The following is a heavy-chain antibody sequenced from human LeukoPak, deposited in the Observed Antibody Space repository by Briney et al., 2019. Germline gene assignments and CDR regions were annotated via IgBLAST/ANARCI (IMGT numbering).Heavy chain of an antibody. J-gene: IGHJ4*02. CDR3: ARGRVVVTAQFRAGIDY. Sequence: GGSLRLSCAASGFTFSSYEMNWVRQAPGKGLEWVSYISSSGSTIYYADSVQGRFTISRDNSKNTLYVQMNSLRDEDTAVYYCARGRVVVTAQFRAGIDYWGQGALVTVSS. D-gene: IGHD2-21*02. CDR2: ISSSGSTI. CDR1: GFTFSSYE. V-gene: IGHV3-48*03.